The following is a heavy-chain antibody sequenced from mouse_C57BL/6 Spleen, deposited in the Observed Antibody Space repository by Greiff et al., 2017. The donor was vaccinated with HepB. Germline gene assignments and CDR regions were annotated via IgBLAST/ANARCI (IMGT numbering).Heavy chain of an antibody. J-gene: IGHJ2*01. Sequence: QVQLQQSGAELARPGASVKLSCKASGYTFTSYGISWVKQRTGQGLEWIGEIYPRSGNTYYNEKFKGKATLTADKSSSTAYMELRSLTSEDSAVYFCARGSNYYGSSYGGDYWGQCTTLTVSS. CDR3: ARGSNYYGSSYGGDY. CDR1: GYTFTSYG. D-gene: IGHD1-1*01. CDR2: IYPRSGNT. V-gene: IGHV1-81*01.